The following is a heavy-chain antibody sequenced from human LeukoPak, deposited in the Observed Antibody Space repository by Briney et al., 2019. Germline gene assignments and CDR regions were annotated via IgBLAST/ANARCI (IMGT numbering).Heavy chain of an antibody. CDR3: ARSGDYGPDYYYYMDV. V-gene: IGHV1-8*01. CDR1: GYPFTTLD. CDR2: MNPNSGNK. D-gene: IGHD4-17*01. Sequence: GASVKVSFKSSGYPFTTLDISWVRPATGQGREWVGWMNPNSGNKSYAQKFQGRVTMTINMSTSKFYIELSRLRSDHTAVYYCARSGDYGPDYYYYMDVWGKGTTVTVSS. J-gene: IGHJ6*03.